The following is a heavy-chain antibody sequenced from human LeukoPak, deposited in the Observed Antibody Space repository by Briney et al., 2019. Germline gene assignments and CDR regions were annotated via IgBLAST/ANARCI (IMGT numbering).Heavy chain of an antibody. D-gene: IGHD2-2*01. V-gene: IGHV4-4*07. CDR3: ARPEKPDVPAPFDY. J-gene: IGHJ4*02. CDR1: GGSINFYY. CDR2: IYSTGST. Sequence: PSETLSLTCTVSGGSINFYYWNWIRQPAGKGLEWIGRIYSTGSTNYSPSLKSRVTMSVDKSKNQFSLNLSSVTAADTAVYYCARPEKPDVPAPFDYWGQGTLVTVSS.